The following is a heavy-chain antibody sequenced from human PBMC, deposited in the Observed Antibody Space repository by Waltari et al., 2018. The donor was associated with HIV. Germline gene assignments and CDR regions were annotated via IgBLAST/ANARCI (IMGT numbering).Heavy chain of an antibody. D-gene: IGHD3-10*01. CDR2: RKQDGSEK. CDR3: ARGGFYGSGSKVN. CDR1: GFTFSSYW. Sequence: EVQLVESGGGLVQPGGSLRLSCAASGFTFSSYWMSWVRPAPGKGVEWVANRKQDGSEKYYVDSVNGRFTISRDNAENSLYLQMNSLRAEDTAVYYCARGGFYGSGSKVNWGQGTLVTVSS. J-gene: IGHJ4*02. V-gene: IGHV3-7*04.